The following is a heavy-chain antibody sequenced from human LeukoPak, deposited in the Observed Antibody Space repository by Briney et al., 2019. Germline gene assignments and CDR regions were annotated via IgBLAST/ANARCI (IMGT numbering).Heavy chain of an antibody. Sequence: PSETLSLTCTVSGGSISSGSSYWGWIRQPPGKGLEWIGSIYYSGSTYYNPSLKSRVTISVDTSENQFSLKLSSVTAADTAVYYCARGYSYGYRPMDYWGQGTLVTVSS. CDR2: IYYSGST. CDR3: ARGYSYGYRPMDY. CDR1: GGSISSGSSY. D-gene: IGHD5-18*01. J-gene: IGHJ4*02. V-gene: IGHV4-39*01.